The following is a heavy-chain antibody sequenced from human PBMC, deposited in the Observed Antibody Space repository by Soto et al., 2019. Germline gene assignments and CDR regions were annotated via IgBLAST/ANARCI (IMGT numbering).Heavy chain of an antibody. J-gene: IGHJ6*03. D-gene: IGHD3-3*01. CDR1: GYTFTDYY. Sequence: ASVKGSCKASGYTFTDYYMHWVRQAPGQGLEWMGWINPDSGVTNYAQNFQGWVTMTRDTSISTAYMELSRLRSDDTAVYYCARGKRVSGRGYSDYYYYYYMDAWGKGTTVTVSS. CDR3: ARGKRVSGRGYSDYYYYYYMDA. CDR2: INPDSGVT. V-gene: IGHV1-2*04.